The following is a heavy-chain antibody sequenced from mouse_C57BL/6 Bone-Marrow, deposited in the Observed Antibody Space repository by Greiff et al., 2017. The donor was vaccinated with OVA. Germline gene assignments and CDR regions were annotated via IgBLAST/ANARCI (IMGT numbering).Heavy chain of an antibody. Sequence: EVQLQQSGPVLVKPGASVTMSCKASGYTFTDYYMNWVKQSHGKSLEWIGVINPYNGGTSYNQKFKGKATLTVDKSSSTAYMELNSLTSEDSAVYYCARWGSSYAMDYWGQGTSVTVSS. CDR2: INPYNGGT. J-gene: IGHJ4*01. CDR1: GYTFTDYY. V-gene: IGHV1-19*01. CDR3: ARWGSSYAMDY. D-gene: IGHD1-1*01.